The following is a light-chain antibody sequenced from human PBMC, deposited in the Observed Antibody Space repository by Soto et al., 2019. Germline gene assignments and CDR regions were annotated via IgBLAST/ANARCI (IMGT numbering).Light chain of an antibody. J-gene: IGKJ3*01. V-gene: IGKV3D-20*02. CDR3: QHRSNWPRFT. CDR2: DAS. CDR1: QSVSSSY. Sequence: EIVLTQSPGTLSLSPGERATLSCRASQSVSSSYLAWYQQKPGQAPRLLIYDASNRATGIPARFSGSGSGTDFTLTISSLEPEDSAVYYCQHRSNWPRFTFGPGTKVDIE.